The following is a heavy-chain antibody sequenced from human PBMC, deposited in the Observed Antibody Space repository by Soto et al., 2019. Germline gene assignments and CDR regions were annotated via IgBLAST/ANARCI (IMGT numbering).Heavy chain of an antibody. Sequence: NPSETLSLTCTVSGGSISSYYWSWIRQPAGKGLEWIGRIYTSGSTNYNPSLKSRVTMPVDTSKNQFSLKLSSVTAADTAVYYCASGCSSTSCYSTGPGYYYGMDVWGQGTTVTVSS. V-gene: IGHV4-4*07. J-gene: IGHJ6*02. CDR2: IYTSGST. CDR1: GGSISSYY. CDR3: ASGCSSTSCYSTGPGYYYGMDV. D-gene: IGHD2-2*02.